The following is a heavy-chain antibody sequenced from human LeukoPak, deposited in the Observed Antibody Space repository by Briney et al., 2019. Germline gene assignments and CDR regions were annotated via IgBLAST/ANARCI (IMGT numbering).Heavy chain of an antibody. Sequence: ASVKVSCKASGFTFTSSAMQWVRQARGQRLEWIGWIVVGSGNTNYAQKFQERVTITRDMSTSTAYMELSSLRSEDTAVYYCAAIPRGVGATTYDAFDIWGQGTMVTVSS. D-gene: IGHD1-26*01. CDR3: AAIPRGVGATTYDAFDI. CDR2: IVVGSGNT. V-gene: IGHV1-58*02. CDR1: GFTFTSSA. J-gene: IGHJ3*02.